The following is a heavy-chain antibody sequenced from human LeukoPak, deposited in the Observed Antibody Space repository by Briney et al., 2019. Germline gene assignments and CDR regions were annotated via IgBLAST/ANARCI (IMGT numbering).Heavy chain of an antibody. Sequence: GGSLRLSCAASGFTFSSYSMNWVRQAPGKGLEWVSSISSSSSYIYYADSVKGRFTISRDNSKNTLYLQMNSLRAEDTAVYYCARDFGSSSNFDHWGQGTLVTVSS. V-gene: IGHV3-21*01. CDR2: ISSSSSYI. CDR3: ARDFGSSSNFDH. J-gene: IGHJ4*02. CDR1: GFTFSSYS. D-gene: IGHD6-6*01.